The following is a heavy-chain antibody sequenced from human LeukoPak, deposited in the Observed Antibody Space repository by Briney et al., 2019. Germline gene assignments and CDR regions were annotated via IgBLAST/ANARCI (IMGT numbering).Heavy chain of an antibody. V-gene: IGHV4-34*01. CDR1: GGSFSGYY. D-gene: IGHD5-18*01. CDR3: ARNGYSYGYVASYYYYMDV. Sequence: SETLSLTCAVYGGSFSGYYWSWIRQPPGKGLEWIGEINHSGSTYYNPSLKSRVTISVDTSKSQFSLKLSSVTAADTAVYYCARNGYSYGYVASYYYYMDVWGKGTTVTVSS. CDR2: INHSGST. J-gene: IGHJ6*03.